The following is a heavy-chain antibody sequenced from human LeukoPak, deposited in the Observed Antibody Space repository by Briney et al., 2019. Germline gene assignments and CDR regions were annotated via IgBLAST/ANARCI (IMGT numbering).Heavy chain of an antibody. CDR1: GFTFSSYW. CDR3: ARDRFWSGYYIVDY. Sequence: GGSLRLSCAASGFTFSSYWMSWFRQAPGKGLEWVANIKQDGSEKYYVDSVKGRFTISRDNAKNSLYLQMNSLRAEDTAAYYCARDRFWSGYYIVDYWGQGTLVTVSS. CDR2: IKQDGSEK. D-gene: IGHD3-3*01. V-gene: IGHV3-7*01. J-gene: IGHJ4*02.